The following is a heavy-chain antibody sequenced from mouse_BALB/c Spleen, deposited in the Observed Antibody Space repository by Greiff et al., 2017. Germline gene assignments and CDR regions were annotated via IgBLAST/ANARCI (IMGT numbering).Heavy chain of an antibody. CDR3: ARADYDGYYEWYFDV. Sequence: VKLMESGPGLVAPSQSLSITCTVSGFSLTGYGVNWGRQPPGKGLEWLGMIWGDGSTDYNSALKSRLSISKDNSKSQVFLKMNSLQTDDTARYYCARADYDGYYEWYFDVWGAGTTVTVSS. D-gene: IGHD2-3*01. V-gene: IGHV2-6-7*01. J-gene: IGHJ1*01. CDR1: GFSLTGYG. CDR2: IWGDGST.